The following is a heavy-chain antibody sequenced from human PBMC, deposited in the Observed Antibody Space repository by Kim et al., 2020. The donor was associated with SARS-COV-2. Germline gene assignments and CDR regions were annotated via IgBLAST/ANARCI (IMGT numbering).Heavy chain of an antibody. D-gene: IGHD3-10*01. CDR1: GGTFSSYA. V-gene: IGHV1-69*13. Sequence: SVKVSCKASGGTFSSYAFSWVRQAPGHGLEWLGGIIPIFGTANYAQKFQGRVTITADESTSTAYMELSSLRSEDTAVYYCARVGGSGRYDAFDIWGSGTMVTVSS. J-gene: IGHJ3*02. CDR3: ARVGGSGRYDAFDI. CDR2: IIPIFGTA.